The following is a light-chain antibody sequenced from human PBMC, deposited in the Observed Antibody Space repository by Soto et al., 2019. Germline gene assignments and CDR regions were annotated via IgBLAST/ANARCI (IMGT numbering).Light chain of an antibody. Sequence: QLVLTQSPSASASLGASVKLTCTLSSGHSNYAIAWHQQQSEKGPRYLMKLNSDGSHSKGDGIPDRFSGSSSGAERYLTISSLQSDVEADYYCQTWGSGIVVFGGGTKRTVL. CDR3: QTWGSGIVV. V-gene: IGLV4-69*01. CDR1: SGHSNYA. CDR2: LNSDGSH. J-gene: IGLJ2*01.